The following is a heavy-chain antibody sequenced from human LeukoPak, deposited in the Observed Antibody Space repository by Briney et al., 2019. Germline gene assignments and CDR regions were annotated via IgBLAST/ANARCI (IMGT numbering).Heavy chain of an antibody. V-gene: IGHV3-7*01. CDR1: GFSFTTYW. J-gene: IGHJ4*02. Sequence: PGGSLRLSCAASGFSFTTYWMSWVRQAPGKGLEWVANINQDGTEKYYVDSVKGRFTISRDNSKNTLYLQMNSLRAEDTAVYYCAKDPPGAMVRGVIGYFDYWGQGTLVTVSS. CDR2: INQDGTEK. D-gene: IGHD3-10*01. CDR3: AKDPPGAMVRGVIGYFDY.